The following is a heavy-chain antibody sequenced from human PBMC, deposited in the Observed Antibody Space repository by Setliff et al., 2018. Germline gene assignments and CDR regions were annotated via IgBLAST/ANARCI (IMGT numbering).Heavy chain of an antibody. V-gene: IGHV3-21*01. D-gene: IGHD3-16*01. Sequence: GGSLRLSCAASGFTFSDYTLDWLRQTPGKGLEWVSSISTSGNYIYYADSLKGRFTISRDNAKSSLYLQMKSLTVEDTAVYYCAASFPGGTFDIGGRGSVVTVSS. CDR3: AASFPGGTFDI. CDR1: GFTFSDYT. J-gene: IGHJ3*02. CDR2: ISTSGNYI.